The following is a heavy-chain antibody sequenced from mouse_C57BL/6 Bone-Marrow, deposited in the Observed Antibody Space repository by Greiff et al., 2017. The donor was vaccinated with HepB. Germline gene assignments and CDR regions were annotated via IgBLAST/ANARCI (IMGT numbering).Heavy chain of an antibody. D-gene: IGHD2-2*01. V-gene: IGHV1-59*01. J-gene: IGHJ4*01. CDR1: GYTFTSYW. CDR3: ARSAIYYGYLPYAMDY. CDR2: IDPSDSYT. Sequence: QVQLQQSGAELVRPGTSVKLSCKASGYTFTSYWMHWVKQRPGQGLEWIGVIDPSDSYTNYNQKFKGKATLTVDTSSSTAYMQLSSLTSEDSAVYYCARSAIYYGYLPYAMDYWGQGTSVTVSS.